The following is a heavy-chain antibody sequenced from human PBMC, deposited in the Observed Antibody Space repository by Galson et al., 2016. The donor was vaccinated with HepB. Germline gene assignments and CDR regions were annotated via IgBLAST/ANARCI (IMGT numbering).Heavy chain of an antibody. CDR3: ARVVPGTGTPLDL. V-gene: IGHV1-8*01. J-gene: IGHJ5*02. Sequence: SVKVSCKASGYSFPSYDVNWVRQATGQGLEWLGWVNPHTGDTDYPQKFQGRVTFTADRSAGTAYMELHSLRLEDTARYYCARVVPGTGTPLDLWGQGTQVTVSS. CDR2: VNPHTGDT. D-gene: IGHD1-7*01. CDR1: GYSFPSYD.